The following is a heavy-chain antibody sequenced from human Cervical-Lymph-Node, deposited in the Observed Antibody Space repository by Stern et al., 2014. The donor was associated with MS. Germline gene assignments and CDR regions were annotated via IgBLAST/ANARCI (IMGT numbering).Heavy chain of an antibody. CDR3: ARGTGSSWFDY. CDR1: GYTFTAHY. CDR2: LNPNDGGT. D-gene: IGHD6-13*01. Sequence: VQLVESGAELVKPGASVKVSCKASGYTFTAHYMHWVRQAPGQGLEWMAWLNPNDGGTKYAPKFQGRVTMTRDTSTSTAYMELSGLRSDDTAVYFCARGTGSSWFDYWGQGTLVTVSS. V-gene: IGHV1-2*02. J-gene: IGHJ4*02.